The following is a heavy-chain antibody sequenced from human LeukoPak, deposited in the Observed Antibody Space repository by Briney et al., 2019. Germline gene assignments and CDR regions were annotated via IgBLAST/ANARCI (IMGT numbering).Heavy chain of an antibody. D-gene: IGHD6-19*01. Sequence: GGSLRLSCAASGFTFSDFGMHWVRQAPGKGLEWVAVISYDGSNKNYADTVRGRFTISRDNSKNTMYLQMNSLRPEDTAVYYCAKWTSSGWPYYFDYWGQGILVTVSS. V-gene: IGHV3-30*18. CDR3: AKWTSSGWPYYFDY. CDR2: ISYDGSNK. J-gene: IGHJ4*02. CDR1: GFTFSDFG.